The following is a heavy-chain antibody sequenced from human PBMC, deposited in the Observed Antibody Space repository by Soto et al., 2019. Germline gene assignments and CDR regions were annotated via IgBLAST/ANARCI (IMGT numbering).Heavy chain of an antibody. J-gene: IGHJ4*02. CDR3: ARDPMVRGVIITRYDY. V-gene: IGHV1-18*03. CDR2: ISAYNGNT. Sequence: ASVKVSCKASGYTFTSYGISWVRRAPGQGLEWMGWISAYNGNTNYAQKLQGRVTMTTDTSTSTAYMELRSLRSDDMAVYYCARDPMVRGVIITRYDYWGQGTLVTVSS. D-gene: IGHD3-10*01. CDR1: GYTFTSYG.